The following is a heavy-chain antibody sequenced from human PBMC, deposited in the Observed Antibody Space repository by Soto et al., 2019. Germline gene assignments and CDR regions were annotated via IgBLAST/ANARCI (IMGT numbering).Heavy chain of an antibody. Sequence: SETLSLTCAVYGGSFSGHYWRWIRQPPGKGLEWIGEINHSGGTSYNPSLKSRVTISVDTSKSQFSLKLTSVTAADRAVYYCARGSVDTVDSSGFHEYWGQGTPVT. V-gene: IGHV4-34*01. CDR3: ARGSVDTVDSSGFHEY. D-gene: IGHD3-22*01. CDR1: GGSFSGHY. CDR2: INHSGGT. J-gene: IGHJ4*02.